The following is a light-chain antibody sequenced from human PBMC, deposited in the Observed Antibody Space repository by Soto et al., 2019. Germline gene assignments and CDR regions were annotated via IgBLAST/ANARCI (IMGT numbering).Light chain of an antibody. CDR2: DVS. CDR1: SSDVGGYNY. Sequence: QSALTQPRSVSGSPGQSVTISCTGTSSDVGGYNYVSWYQQHPGKAPKLMSYDVSKRPSGVPDRFSGSKSGKTASLTISGLQAEDEADYYCCSYAGSYFYVFGTGTKVTVL. V-gene: IGLV2-11*01. J-gene: IGLJ1*01. CDR3: CSYAGSYFYV.